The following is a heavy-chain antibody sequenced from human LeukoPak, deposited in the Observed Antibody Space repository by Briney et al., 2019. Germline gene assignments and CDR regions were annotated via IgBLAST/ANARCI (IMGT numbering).Heavy chain of an antibody. Sequence: SETLSLTRTVSGGSISSYYWSWIRQPPGKGLEWIGYIYYSGSTNYNPSLKSRVTISVDTSKNQFSLKLSSVTAADTAVYYCARTLVVPAAIGPSGYYYGMDVWGQGTTVTVSS. CDR3: ARTLVVPAAIGPSGYYYGMDV. D-gene: IGHD2-2*01. CDR1: GGSISSYY. V-gene: IGHV4-59*01. CDR2: IYYSGST. J-gene: IGHJ6*02.